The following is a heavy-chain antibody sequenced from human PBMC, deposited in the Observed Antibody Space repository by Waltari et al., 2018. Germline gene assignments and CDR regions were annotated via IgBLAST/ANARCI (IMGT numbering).Heavy chain of an antibody. D-gene: IGHD2-15*01. CDR3: TRLFRYCTGVNCYPGVWHFDL. CDR1: GGSIGNSSYF. Sequence: QLQLQESGPGLVKPSETLSLTCAVSGGSIGNSSYFWGWICQPPGKGLEWMWTIYYTGSTYDNPSLKSRLTMSLDTSKNPFSLNLSSVTAADTSMYYCTRLFRYCTGVNCYPGVWHFDLWGRGTLVTVSS. CDR2: IYYTGST. J-gene: IGHJ2*01. V-gene: IGHV4-39*01.